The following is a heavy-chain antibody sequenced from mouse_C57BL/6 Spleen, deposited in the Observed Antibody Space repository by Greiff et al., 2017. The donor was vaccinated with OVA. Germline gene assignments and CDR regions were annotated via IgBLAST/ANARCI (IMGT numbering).Heavy chain of an antibody. D-gene: IGHD2-1*01. CDR3: ARYYGKGGYFDV. CDR2: IWGVGST. CDR1: GFSLTSYG. J-gene: IGHJ1*03. V-gene: IGHV2-6*01. Sequence: VKLVESGPGLVAPSQSLSITCTVSGFSLTSYGVDWVRQSPGKGLEWLGVIWGVGSTNYNSALKSRLSISKDNSKSQVFLKMNSLQTDDTAMYYCARYYGKGGYFDVWGTGTTVTVSS.